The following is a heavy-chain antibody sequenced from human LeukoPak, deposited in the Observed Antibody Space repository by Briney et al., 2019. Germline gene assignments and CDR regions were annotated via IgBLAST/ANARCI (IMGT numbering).Heavy chain of an antibody. CDR2: INPSGGST. J-gene: IGHJ4*02. CDR1: GYTFTSYY. CDR3: ARDRNYGDYSRVCMDY. D-gene: IGHD4-17*01. V-gene: IGHV1-46*01. Sequence: ASVKVSCKAAGYTFTSYYMHWACQAPGQGLEWMGIINPSGGSTSYAQKFQGRVTMTRDTSTSTVYMELSSLRSEDTAVYYCARDRNYGDYSRVCMDYRGQGTLVTVSS.